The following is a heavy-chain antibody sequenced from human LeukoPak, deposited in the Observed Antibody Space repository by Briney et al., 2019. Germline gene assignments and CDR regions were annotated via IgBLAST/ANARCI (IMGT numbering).Heavy chain of an antibody. D-gene: IGHD6-13*01. V-gene: IGHV3-21*01. Sequence: GGSLRLSCAASGFTFSSYSMSWVRQAPGKGLEWVSSISSSSSYIYYADSVKGRFAISRDNAKNSLYLQMNSLRAEDTAVYYCARWVAAAHYFDYWGQGTLVTVSS. CDR2: ISSSSSYI. CDR1: GFTFSSYS. J-gene: IGHJ4*02. CDR3: ARWVAAAHYFDY.